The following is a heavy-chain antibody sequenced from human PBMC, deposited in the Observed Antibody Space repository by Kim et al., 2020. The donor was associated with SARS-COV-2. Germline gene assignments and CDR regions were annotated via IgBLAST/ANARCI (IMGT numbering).Heavy chain of an antibody. CDR3: ASGPTVTPWFWYGMEV. CDR2: ISGYDAKT. CDR1: GYTFTTYG. Sequence: ASVKVSCKASGYTFTTYGINWVRQAPGQGLEWMGWISGYDAKTEYPKHLQGRVTITTDTATTTAYMELRSLTSDDTAVYYCASGPTVTPWFWYGMEVWGQ. V-gene: IGHV1-18*01. D-gene: IGHD4-17*01. J-gene: IGHJ6*02.